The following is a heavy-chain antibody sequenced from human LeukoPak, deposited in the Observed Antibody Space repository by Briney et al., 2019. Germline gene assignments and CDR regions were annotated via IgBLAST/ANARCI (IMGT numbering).Heavy chain of an antibody. V-gene: IGHV1-2*02. D-gene: IGHD3-3*01. CDR1: GYTFTGYY. CDR2: INPNSGGT. J-gene: IGHJ4*02. Sequence: ASVKVSCKASGYTFTGYYMHWVRQAPGQGPEWMGWINPNSGGTNYAQKFQGRVTMTRDTSISTAYMELSRLRSDDTAVYYCARDQGITVFGVVNVFDYWGQGTLVTVSS. CDR3: ARDQGITVFGVVNVFDY.